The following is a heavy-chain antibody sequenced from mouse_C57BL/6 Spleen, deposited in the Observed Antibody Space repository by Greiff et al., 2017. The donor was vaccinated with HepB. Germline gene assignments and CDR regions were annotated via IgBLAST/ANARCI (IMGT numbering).Heavy chain of an antibody. D-gene: IGHD1-1*01. CDR3: ARHEAATVVDWYFDV. V-gene: IGHV5-6*02. CDR2: ISSGGSYT. Sequence: EVKLEESGGDLVKPGGSLKLSCAASGFTFSSYGMSWVRQTPDKRLEWVATISSGGSYTYYPDSVKGRFTISRDNAKNTLYLQMSSLKSEDTAMYYCARHEAATVVDWYFDVWGTGTTVTVSS. CDR1: GFTFSSYG. J-gene: IGHJ1*03.